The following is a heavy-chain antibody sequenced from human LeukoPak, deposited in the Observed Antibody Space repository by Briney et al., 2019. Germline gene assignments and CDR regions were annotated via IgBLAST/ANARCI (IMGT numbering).Heavy chain of an antibody. CDR2: ISYDGSNK. D-gene: IGHD4-17*01. V-gene: IGHV3-30*07. J-gene: IGHJ4*02. CDR1: GFTFSSYA. CDR3: AKDPGRATVTTIHY. Sequence: GGSLRLPCAASGFTFSSYAMHWVRQAPGKGLEWVAVISYDGSNKYYADSVKGRFTISRDNSKNTLYLQMNSLRAEDTAVYYCAKDPGRATVTTIHYWGQGTLVTVSS.